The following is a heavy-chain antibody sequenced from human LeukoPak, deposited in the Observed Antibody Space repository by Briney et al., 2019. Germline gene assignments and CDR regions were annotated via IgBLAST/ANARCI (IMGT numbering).Heavy chain of an antibody. CDR2: INHSGST. Sequence: SETLSLTCAVYGGSFSGYYWSWIRQPPGKGLEWIGEINHSGSTNYNPSLKSRVTISVDTSKNQFSLKLSSVTAADTAVYYCAREGGRDRDYYYYYGMDVWGQGTTVTVSS. CDR3: AREGGRDRDYYYYYGMDV. CDR1: GGSFSGYY. J-gene: IGHJ6*02. D-gene: IGHD3-16*01. V-gene: IGHV4-34*01.